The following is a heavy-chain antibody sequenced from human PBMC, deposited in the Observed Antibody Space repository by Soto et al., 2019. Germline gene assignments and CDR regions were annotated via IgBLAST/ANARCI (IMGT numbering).Heavy chain of an antibody. D-gene: IGHD6-13*01. V-gene: IGHV1-69*02. CDR1: GGTFSSYT. CDR2: IIPILGIA. J-gene: IGHJ6*02. Sequence: QVQLVQSGAEVKKPGSSVKVSCKASGGTFSSYTISWVRQAPGQGLEWMGRIIPILGIANYAQKFQGRVTITADKSTSTAYMELSSLRSEDTAEYYCARGIAAAHYGMDVWGQGTTVTVSS. CDR3: ARGIAAAHYGMDV.